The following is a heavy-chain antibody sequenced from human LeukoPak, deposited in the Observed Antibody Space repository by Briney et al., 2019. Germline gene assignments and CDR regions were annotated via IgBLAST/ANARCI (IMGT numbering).Heavy chain of an antibody. CDR3: VAMLRGVGY. V-gene: IGHV3-72*01. J-gene: IGHJ4*02. D-gene: IGHD3-10*01. CDR1: GFTFSDHY. CDR2: IRNKVNSHTT. Sequence: GRSLRLSCAASGFTFSDHYMEWVRPATGKGLEWVGRIRNKVNSHTTESSASVKGRFTISRDDSTNSVYLQMNSLKTEDTAVYYCVAMLRGVGYWGQGTLVTVSS.